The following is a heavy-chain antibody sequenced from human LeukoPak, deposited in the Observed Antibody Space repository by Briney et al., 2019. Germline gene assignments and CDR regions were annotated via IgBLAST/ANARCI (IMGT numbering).Heavy chain of an antibody. CDR2: INPNSGGT. J-gene: IGHJ5*02. D-gene: IGHD6-13*01. CDR3: AGTAAAPYNWFDP. Sequence: ASVKVSCNASGYTFTGYYMHWVRQAPGQGLEWMGWINPNSGGTNYAQKFQGRVTMTRDTSISTAYMELSRLRSDDTAVYYCAGTAAAPYNWFDPWGQGTLVTVSS. CDR1: GYTFTGYY. V-gene: IGHV1-2*02.